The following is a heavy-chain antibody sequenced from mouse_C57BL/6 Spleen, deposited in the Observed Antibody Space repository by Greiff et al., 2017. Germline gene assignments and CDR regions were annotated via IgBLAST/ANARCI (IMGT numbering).Heavy chain of an antibody. Sequence: VQLQQSGPELVKPGDSVKISCKASGYSFTGYFMNWVMQSHGKSLEWIGRINPYNGDTFYNQKFKGKATVTVDKSSSTAHMELRSLTSEDSAVYYCARKGYDWFAYWGQGTLVTVSA. CDR3: ARKGYDWFAY. J-gene: IGHJ3*01. V-gene: IGHV1-20*01. CDR2: INPYNGDT. CDR1: GYSFTGYF. D-gene: IGHD2-2*01.